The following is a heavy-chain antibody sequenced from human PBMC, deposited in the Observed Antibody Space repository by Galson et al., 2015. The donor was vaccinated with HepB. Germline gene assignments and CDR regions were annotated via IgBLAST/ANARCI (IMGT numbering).Heavy chain of an antibody. J-gene: IGHJ6*02. CDR3: ARDPDSSSSRAGYYYGMDV. CDR2: ISSSSSTI. Sequence: SLRLSCAASGFTFSSYSMNWVRQAPGKGLEWVSYISSSSSTIYYADSVKGRFTISRDNAKNSLYLQMNSLRDEDTAVYYCARDPDSSSSRAGYYYGMDVWGQGTTVTVSS. D-gene: IGHD6-13*01. CDR1: GFTFSSYS. V-gene: IGHV3-48*02.